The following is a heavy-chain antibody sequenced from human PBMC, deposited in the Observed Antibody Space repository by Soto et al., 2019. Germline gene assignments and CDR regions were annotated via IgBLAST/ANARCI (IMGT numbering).Heavy chain of an antibody. V-gene: IGHV3-30-3*01. CDR3: AGNLGATSFDY. CDR1: GFTFSSYA. Sequence: QVQLVESGGGVVQPGRSLRLSCAASGFTFSSYAMHWVRQAPGKGLEWVAVISYDGSNKYYADSVKGRFTISRDNSKNTLYLQMTSLRAEDTAVYYCAGNLGATSFDYWGQGTLVTVSS. CDR2: ISYDGSNK. J-gene: IGHJ4*02. D-gene: IGHD3-16*01.